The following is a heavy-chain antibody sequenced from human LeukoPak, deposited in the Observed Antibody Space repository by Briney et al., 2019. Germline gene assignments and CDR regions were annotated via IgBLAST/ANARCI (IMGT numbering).Heavy chain of an antibody. J-gene: IGHJ4*02. CDR3: ANGLGYYYARHYDY. Sequence: GGSLRLSCAASGFSFSSSWMHWVRQVPGKGLVWVSRVNDDETSTSYADSVKGRFTISRDNSKNTLYLQMNSLRAEDTAVYYCANGLGYYYARHYDYWGQGTLVTVSS. CDR2: VNDDETST. CDR1: GFSFSSSW. D-gene: IGHD3-10*01. V-gene: IGHV3-74*01.